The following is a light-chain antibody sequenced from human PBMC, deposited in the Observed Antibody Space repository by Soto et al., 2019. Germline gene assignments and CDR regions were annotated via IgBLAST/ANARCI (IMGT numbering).Light chain of an antibody. Sequence: DIQLTQSPSFLSPAIGESVTITCRASQVISTSLAWYQVKPGKAPKLLIYAASTFESGVPSRFSATVSGTEFSLTITSQQPEDFATYYCQQIFDSPITFGQGTRLESK. CDR1: QVISTS. V-gene: IGKV1-9*01. CDR2: AAS. J-gene: IGKJ5*01. CDR3: QQIFDSPIT.